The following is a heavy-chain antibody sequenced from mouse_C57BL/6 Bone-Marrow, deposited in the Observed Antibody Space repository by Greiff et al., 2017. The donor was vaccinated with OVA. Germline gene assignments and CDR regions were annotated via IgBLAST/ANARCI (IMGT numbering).Heavy chain of an antibody. Sequence: DVKLVESEGGLVQPGSSMKLSCTASGFTFSDYYMAWVRQVPEKGLEWVANINYDGSSTYYLDSLKSRFIISRDNAKNILYLQMSSLKSEDTATYYCARAPLYYYGSSYDYWGQGTTLTVSS. J-gene: IGHJ2*01. CDR3: ARAPLYYYGSSYDY. CDR1: GFTFSDYY. CDR2: INYDGSST. V-gene: IGHV5-16*01. D-gene: IGHD1-1*01.